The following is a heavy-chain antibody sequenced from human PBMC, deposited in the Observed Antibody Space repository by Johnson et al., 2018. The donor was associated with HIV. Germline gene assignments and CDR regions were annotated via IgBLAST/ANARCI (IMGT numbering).Heavy chain of an antibody. V-gene: IGHV3-66*03. D-gene: IGHD5-12*01. Sequence: VQLVESGGGLIQPGGSLRLSCAASGFTVSSNYMSWVRQAPGKGLEWVSGINWNGGSTGYADSLKGRFTISRDNAKNSMYLEMNSLRAEDTAVYYCAKEGRYVEGAFDIWGQGTMVTVSS. CDR3: AKEGRYVEGAFDI. CDR1: GFTVSSNY. J-gene: IGHJ3*02. CDR2: INWNGGST.